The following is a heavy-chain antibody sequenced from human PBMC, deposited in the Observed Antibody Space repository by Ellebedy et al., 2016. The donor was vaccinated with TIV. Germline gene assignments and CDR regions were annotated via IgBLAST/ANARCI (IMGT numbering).Heavy chain of an antibody. D-gene: IGHD3-22*01. J-gene: IGHJ4*02. CDR3: ARGRQYSHSSGYYLDY. V-gene: IGHV4-34*01. CDR2: INQSGST. CDR1: GASISSYY. Sequence: SETLSLXXTVSGASISSYYWSWIRKPPGKGLEWIGEINQSGSTNHNPSLKSRVTISADTSKNQFSLKLSSLTAADTAVYYCARGRQYSHSSGYYLDYWGQGPLVTVSS.